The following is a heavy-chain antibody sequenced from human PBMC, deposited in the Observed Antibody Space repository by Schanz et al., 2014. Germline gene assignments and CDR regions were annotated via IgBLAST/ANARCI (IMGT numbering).Heavy chain of an antibody. Sequence: QVQLVQSGAEMKKPGASVKVSCKASGYTFTNFFLHWVRQAPGQGLEWMGRIVPIAGITNYAQRFQGRVTITADKSSDTAYMELSSLRSEDTAVYYCAREVGLYDRGWFDPWGQGTLVTVSS. J-gene: IGHJ5*02. CDR2: IVPIAGIT. D-gene: IGHD3-22*01. V-gene: IGHV1-46*01. CDR1: GYTFTNFF. CDR3: AREVGLYDRGWFDP.